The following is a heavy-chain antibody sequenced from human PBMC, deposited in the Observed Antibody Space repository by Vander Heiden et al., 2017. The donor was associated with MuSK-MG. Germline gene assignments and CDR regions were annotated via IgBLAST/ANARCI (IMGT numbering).Heavy chain of an antibody. CDR1: GFTFSDNA. Sequence: QVQLVESGGGVVQPGRSLRLSCAASGFTFSDNAIHWVRQAPGTGLEWVAVIWGDASQKYYAESVQGRFTISRDNSKNTLYLQMNSLRAEDTAIYYCVRGSYNYMDVWGRGTTVTVSS. V-gene: IGHV3-33*01. CDR2: IWGDASQK. CDR3: VRGSYNYMDV. J-gene: IGHJ6*03.